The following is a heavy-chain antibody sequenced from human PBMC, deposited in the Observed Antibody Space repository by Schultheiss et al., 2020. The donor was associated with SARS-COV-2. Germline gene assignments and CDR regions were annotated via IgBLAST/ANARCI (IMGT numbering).Heavy chain of an antibody. J-gene: IGHJ4*02. V-gene: IGHV3-23*01. D-gene: IGHD6-19*01. Sequence: GGSLRLSCAASGFTFSSYAMSWVRQAPGKGLEWVSSIRSIGDITYYADSVRGRFTVSRDNAKNTLYLQMNSLRAEDTAVYYCARDEAYSSGWPMYYFDYWGQGTLVTVSS. CDR1: GFTFSSYA. CDR3: ARDEAYSSGWPMYYFDY. CDR2: IRSIGDIT.